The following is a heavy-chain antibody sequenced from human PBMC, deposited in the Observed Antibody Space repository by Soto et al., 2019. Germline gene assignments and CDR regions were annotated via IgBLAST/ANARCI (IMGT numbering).Heavy chain of an antibody. J-gene: IGHJ5*02. Sequence: QVQLVESGGGVVQPGRSLRLSCAASGFTFSSYAMHWVRQAPGKGLEWVAVISYDGSNKYYADSVKGRFTISRDNSKNTLYLQMNSLRAEDTAVYYCARDRSMGEVATIKYWFDPWGQGTLVTVSS. CDR3: ARDRSMGEVATIKYWFDP. V-gene: IGHV3-30-3*01. CDR1: GFTFSSYA. D-gene: IGHD5-12*01. CDR2: ISYDGSNK.